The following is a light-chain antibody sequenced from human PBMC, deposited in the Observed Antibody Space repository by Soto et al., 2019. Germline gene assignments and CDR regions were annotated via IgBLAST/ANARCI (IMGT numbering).Light chain of an antibody. CDR2: DVS. CDR1: SSDVGGYNF. V-gene: IGLV2-14*01. J-gene: IGLJ1*01. Sequence: QSALTQPASVSGSLGQSITISCTGTSSDVGGYNFVSWYQRHPGKAPKLMIFDVSDRPSGISNRFSGSKSGNTASLTISGLQAEDEADYYRSSYTTSSTPYVLGTGTKLTVL. CDR3: SSYTTSSTPYV.